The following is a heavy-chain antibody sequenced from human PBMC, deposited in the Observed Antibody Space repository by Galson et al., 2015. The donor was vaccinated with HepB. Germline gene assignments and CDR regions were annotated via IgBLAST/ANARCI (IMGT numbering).Heavy chain of an antibody. Sequence: SVKVSCKASGYIFTDYYLHWVRQAPGQGLEWMGWMNPISGSTNSAQKFQGRVTMTRDASLNTGYLELSRLTSDDTAVYYCARRRYEFWSHYCYGLDDWGHGTMVTVS. D-gene: IGHD3-3*01. J-gene: IGHJ6*02. CDR1: GYIFTDYY. V-gene: IGHV1-2*02. CDR2: MNPISGST. CDR3: ARRRYEFWSHYCYGLDD.